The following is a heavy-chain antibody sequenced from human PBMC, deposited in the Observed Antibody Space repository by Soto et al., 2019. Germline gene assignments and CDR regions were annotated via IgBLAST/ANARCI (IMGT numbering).Heavy chain of an antibody. CDR3: AKDVTGHDCGETGHYFDY. CDR2: SYYSGST. CDR1: GGSISSGGYY. V-gene: IGHV4-31*03. D-gene: IGHD4-17*01. J-gene: IGHJ4*02. Sequence: QVQLQESGPGLVKPSQTLSLTCTVSGGSISSGGYYWSWIRQHPGKGLEWIGYSYYSGSTYYNPSLKSRVTISVDTSKNQFSLKLSSVNAAVTAVYYWAKDVTGHDCGETGHYFDYWVQETLMTVSS.